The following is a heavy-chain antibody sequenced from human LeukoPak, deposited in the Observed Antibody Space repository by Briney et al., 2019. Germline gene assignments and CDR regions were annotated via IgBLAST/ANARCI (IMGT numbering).Heavy chain of an antibody. J-gene: IGHJ4*02. CDR3: ASQAATPHFDY. D-gene: IGHD2-15*01. Sequence: PSETLSLTCIVSGYFINSGYYWSWIRQPPGKGLEWIGEINHSGSTNYNPSLKSRVTISVDTSKNQFSLELSSVTAADTAVYYCASQAATPHFDYWGQGTLVTVSS. CDR1: GYFINSGYY. CDR2: INHSGST. V-gene: IGHV4-34*01.